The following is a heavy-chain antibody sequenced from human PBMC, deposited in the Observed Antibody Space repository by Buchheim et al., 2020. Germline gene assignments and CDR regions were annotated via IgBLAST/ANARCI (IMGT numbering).Heavy chain of an antibody. D-gene: IGHD3-3*01. J-gene: IGHJ4*02. V-gene: IGHV3-23*01. CDR2: ISGSGGST. Sequence: EVQLLESGGGLVQPGGSLRLSCAASGFTFSSYAMSWVRQAPGKGLERVSAISGSGGSTYYADSVKGRFTISRDNSKNTLYLQMNSLRAEDTAVYYCAKGGRDHTIFGVVGPFSAFDYWGQGTL. CDR1: GFTFSSYA. CDR3: AKGGRDHTIFGVVGPFSAFDY.